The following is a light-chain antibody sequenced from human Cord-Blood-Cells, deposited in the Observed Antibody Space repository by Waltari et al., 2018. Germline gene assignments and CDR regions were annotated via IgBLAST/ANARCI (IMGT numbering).Light chain of an antibody. Sequence: DLQMTQSPSSLSASVGARVTITCRASQSISSYLNCYQQKPGKAPKLLIYAASSLQSGVPSRFSGSGSGTDFTLTISSLQPEDFTTYYCQQSYSTPFTFGPGTKVDIK. CDR2: AAS. CDR3: QQSYSTPFT. CDR1: QSISSY. V-gene: IGKV1-39*01. J-gene: IGKJ3*01.